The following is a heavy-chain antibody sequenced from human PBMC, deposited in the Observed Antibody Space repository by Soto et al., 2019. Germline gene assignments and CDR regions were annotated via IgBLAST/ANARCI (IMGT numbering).Heavy chain of an antibody. CDR1: GGTFSSYT. J-gene: IGHJ5*02. D-gene: IGHD6-19*01. CDR2: IIPILGIA. CDR3: ARRKGSSGWYWFDP. V-gene: IGHV1-69*02. Sequence: QVQLVQSGAEVKKPGSSVKVSCKASGGTFSSYTISWVRQAPGQGLEWMGRIIPILGIANYAQKFQGRVTITADKSTSTACRELSSRRAEDTAVYYCARRKGSSGWYWFDPWGQGTLVTVSS.